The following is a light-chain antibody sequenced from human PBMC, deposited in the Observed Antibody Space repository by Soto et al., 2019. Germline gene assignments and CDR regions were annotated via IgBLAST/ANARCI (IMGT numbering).Light chain of an antibody. V-gene: IGKV1-9*01. CDR1: QGIGNF. CDR2: AAS. Sequence: EIQLTQSPSFLSASVGDRFTITCRASQGIGNFLAWYQRKLGKAPKLLIYAASTLESGVSLRFSGSGSGTEFTLTISNLQPEDFATYYCQHLNSYPRALAFGGGTKV. CDR3: QHLNSYPRALA. J-gene: IGKJ4*01.